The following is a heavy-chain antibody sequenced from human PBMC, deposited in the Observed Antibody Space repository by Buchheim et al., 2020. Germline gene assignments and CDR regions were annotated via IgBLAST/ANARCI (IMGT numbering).Heavy chain of an antibody. J-gene: IGHJ1*01. CDR1: GFTFSSHS. CDR2: INGDGTTT. V-gene: IGHV3-74*02. D-gene: IGHD1-26*01. CDR3: ARGWGGTYEPPAY. Sequence: EVQLVESGGGLVKPGGSLRLSCAASGFTFSSHSMNWVRRAPGEGLLWVSRINGDGTTTNYADFVKGRFTISRDNAKNTVFLQMNSLRAEDTAIYYCARGWGGTYEPPAYWGQGT.